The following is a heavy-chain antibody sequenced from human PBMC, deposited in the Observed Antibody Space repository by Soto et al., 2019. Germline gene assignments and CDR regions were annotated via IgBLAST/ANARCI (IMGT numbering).Heavy chain of an antibody. CDR1: GYSFTSYW. J-gene: IGHJ5*02. CDR2: IDPSDSYT. D-gene: IGHD2-2*01. Sequence: PGESLKISCKGSGYSFTSYWISWVRQMPGKGLEWMGRIDPSDSYTNYSPSFQGHVTISADKSISTAYLQWSSLKASDTAMYYCARHHCSSTSCPENWFDPWGQGTLVTVSS. CDR3: ARHHCSSTSCPENWFDP. V-gene: IGHV5-10-1*01.